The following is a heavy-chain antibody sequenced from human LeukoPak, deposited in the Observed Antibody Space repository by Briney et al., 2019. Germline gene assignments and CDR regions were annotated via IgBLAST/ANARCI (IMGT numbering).Heavy chain of an antibody. Sequence: PGGSLRLSCAASGFTVSSNYISWVRQAPGKGLEWVSVIYSGGSTYYADSVKGRFTISRDNSKNTLYLQMNSLRAEDTAVYYCGTTVTTGVADYWGQGPLVTVSS. CDR2: IYSGGST. V-gene: IGHV3-66*01. CDR1: GFTVSSNY. J-gene: IGHJ4*02. CDR3: GTTVTTGVADY. D-gene: IGHD4-17*01.